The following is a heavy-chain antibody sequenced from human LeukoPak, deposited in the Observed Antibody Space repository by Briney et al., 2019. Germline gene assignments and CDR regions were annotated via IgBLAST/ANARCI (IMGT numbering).Heavy chain of an antibody. Sequence: SETLSLTCTVSGGSISSYYWSWIRQPPGKGLEWIGTIYYSGSTYYNPSLKSRVTISIDTSKNQFSLRLSSVTAADTAVFYCARSTDGTTSSGWYVDYWGQGTLVTVSS. V-gene: IGHV4-59*04. D-gene: IGHD6-19*01. J-gene: IGHJ4*02. CDR1: GGSISSYY. CDR2: IYYSGST. CDR3: ARSTDGTTSSGWYVDY.